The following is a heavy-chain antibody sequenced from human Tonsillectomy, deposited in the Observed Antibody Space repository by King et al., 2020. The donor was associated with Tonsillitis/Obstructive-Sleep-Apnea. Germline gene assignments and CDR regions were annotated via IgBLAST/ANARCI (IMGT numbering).Heavy chain of an antibody. CDR1: GGSFSGYY. CDR2: INHSGSS. V-gene: IGHV4-34*01. Sequence: VQLQQWGAGLLKPSETLSLTCAVSGGSFSGYYWSWIRQPPGKGLEWIGEINHSGSSNYNPSLKNRVTISVDTTNNQFSLKLSAVTAAVTAVFYCAREMSGYGLDAFDIWGHGTVVTVSS. CDR3: AREMSGYGLDAFDI. D-gene: IGHD5-12*01. J-gene: IGHJ3*02.